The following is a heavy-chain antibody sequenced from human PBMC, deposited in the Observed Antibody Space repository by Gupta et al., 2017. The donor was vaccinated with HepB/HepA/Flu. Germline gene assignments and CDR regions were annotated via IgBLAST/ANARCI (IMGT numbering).Heavy chain of an antibody. D-gene: IGHD5-24*01. J-gene: IGHJ5*02. CDR2: INPSGGST. CDR3: ARDRLQNEGRNWFDP. CDR1: GYTFTTYY. V-gene: IGHV1-46*01. Sequence: GASVKVSCKASGYTFTTYYMHWVRQAPGQGLEWMGIINPSGGSTIYAQKFQGRVTMTRDTSSSTVYMELSSLTSEDTAVYYCARDRLQNEGRNWFDPWGQGTMVTVSS.